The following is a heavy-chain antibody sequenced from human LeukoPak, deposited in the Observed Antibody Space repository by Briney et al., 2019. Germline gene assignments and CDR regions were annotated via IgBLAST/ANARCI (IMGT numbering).Heavy chain of an antibody. CDR3: ARYSSSWYGWFDP. CDR2: INPNSGGT. V-gene: IGHV1-2*02. D-gene: IGHD6-13*01. J-gene: IGHJ5*02. CDR1: GYTFTSYG. Sequence: ASVKVSCKASGYTFTSYGISWVRQAPGQGLEWMGWINPNSGGTNYAQKFQGRVTMTRDTSISTAYMELSRLRSDDTAVYYCARYSSSWYGWFDPWGQGTLVTVSS.